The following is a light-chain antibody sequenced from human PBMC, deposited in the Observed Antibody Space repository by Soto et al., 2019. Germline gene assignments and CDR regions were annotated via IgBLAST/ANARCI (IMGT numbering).Light chain of an antibody. CDR2: GNS. J-gene: IGLJ3*02. CDR3: QSYDSSLSAGV. V-gene: IGLV1-40*01. CDR1: SSNIGAGYD. Sequence: QSVLTQPHSVSGAPGQRGTISCTGSSSNIGAGYDVSWYQQLPGTAPKLLIYGNSNRPSGVPDRFSGSKSGTSASLAITGLQAEDEADYSCQSYDSSLSAGVFGGGTKLTVL.